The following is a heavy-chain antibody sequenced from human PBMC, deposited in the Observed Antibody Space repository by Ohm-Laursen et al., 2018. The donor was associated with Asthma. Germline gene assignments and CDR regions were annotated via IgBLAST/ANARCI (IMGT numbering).Heavy chain of an antibody. D-gene: IGHD6-13*01. CDR2: INHSGST. CDR3: ARAPGPDSSSWYGYFQH. V-gene: IGHV4-34*01. Sequence: GTLSLTCAVYGGSFSGYYWSWIRQPPGKGLEWIGEINHSGSTNYNPSLKSRVTISVDTSKTQFSLKLSSVTAADTAVYYCARAPGPDSSSWYGYFQHWGQGTLVTVSS. J-gene: IGHJ1*01. CDR1: GGSFSGYY.